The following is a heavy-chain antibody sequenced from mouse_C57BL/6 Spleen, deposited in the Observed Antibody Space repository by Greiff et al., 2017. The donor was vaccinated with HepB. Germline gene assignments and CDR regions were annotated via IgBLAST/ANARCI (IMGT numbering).Heavy chain of an antibody. CDR1: GFSLTSYG. Sequence: QVQLKESGPGLVQPSQSLSITCTVSGFSLTSYGVHWVRQSPGKGLEWLGVIWRGGSTDYYAAFMSRLSITKDNSKSQVFFKMNSLQADDTAIYYCAKKDGPTRYYAMDYWGQGTSVTVSS. J-gene: IGHJ4*01. CDR3: AKKDGPTRYYAMDY. CDR2: IWRGGST. V-gene: IGHV2-5*01. D-gene: IGHD2-3*01.